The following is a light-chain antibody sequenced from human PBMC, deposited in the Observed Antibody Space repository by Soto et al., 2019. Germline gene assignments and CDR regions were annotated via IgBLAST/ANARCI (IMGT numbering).Light chain of an antibody. CDR3: LQNSDYPPT. Sequence: IQMTQSPSTLSASVGDRVTITCRASQSISSWLAWYQQKPGQAPKLLIFAASSLQVGVPSRFSGSGSGTDFTLTISSLQPEDFATYYCLQNSDYPPTFGPGTKVDI. CDR1: QSISSW. V-gene: IGKV1-6*01. J-gene: IGKJ3*01. CDR2: AAS.